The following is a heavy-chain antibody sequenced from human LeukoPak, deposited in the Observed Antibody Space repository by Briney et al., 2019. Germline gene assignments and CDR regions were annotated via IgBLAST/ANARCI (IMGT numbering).Heavy chain of an antibody. Sequence: GGSLRLSCTASGFIFSKYWMNWVRQARGKGREWEGNVKEDGSEKHFVDTVNTRFTTYSDNDKNSLFMKMNSLRAEDTAVYYCARSSGWLLDYWGQGALVTVSS. CDR1: GFIFSKYW. J-gene: IGHJ4*02. V-gene: IGHV3-7*04. CDR2: VKEDGSEK. D-gene: IGHD6-19*01. CDR3: ARSSGWLLDY.